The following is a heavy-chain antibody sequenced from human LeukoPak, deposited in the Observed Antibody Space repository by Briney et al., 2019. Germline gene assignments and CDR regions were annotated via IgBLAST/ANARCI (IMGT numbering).Heavy chain of an antibody. V-gene: IGHV3-7*01. CDR3: ARNGGGIAVAGTAFDI. J-gene: IGHJ3*02. Sequence: GGSLRLSCAASGFTFSSYWMSWVRQAPGKGLEWVANIKQDGSEKYYVDSVKGRFTISRDNAKNSLYLQMNSLRAEDTAVYYCARNGGGIAVAGTAFDIWGQGTMVTVSS. CDR1: GFTFSSYW. CDR2: IKQDGSEK. D-gene: IGHD6-19*01.